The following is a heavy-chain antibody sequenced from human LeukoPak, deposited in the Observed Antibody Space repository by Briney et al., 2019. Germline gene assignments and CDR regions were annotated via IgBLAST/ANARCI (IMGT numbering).Heavy chain of an antibody. CDR1: GGSISSSSYY. V-gene: IGHV4-39*07. D-gene: IGHD3-22*01. Sequence: SETLSLTCTVSGGSISSSSYYWGWIRQPPGKGLEWIGSIYYSGSTYYNPSLKSRVTISVDTSKNQFSLKLSSVTAADTAVYYCASRSMSASSGYYYRFDYWGQGTLVTVSS. CDR2: IYYSGST. J-gene: IGHJ4*02. CDR3: ASRSMSASSGYYYRFDY.